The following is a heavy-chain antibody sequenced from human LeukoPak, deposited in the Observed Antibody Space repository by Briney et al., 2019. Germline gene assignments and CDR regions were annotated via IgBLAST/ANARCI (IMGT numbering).Heavy chain of an antibody. D-gene: IGHD3-22*01. CDR1: GVSISSGDYY. CDR3: ARPYYYDSRIDP. J-gene: IGHJ5*02. V-gene: IGHV4-30-4*01. Sequence: SQTLSLPCTVSGVSISSGDYYWSWIRQPPGKGLEWIGYMYYSGSTYYNPSLKSRLTISLDTSKNQFSLKVSSVTAADTAVYYCARPYYYDSRIDPWGQGTLVTVSS. CDR2: MYYSGST.